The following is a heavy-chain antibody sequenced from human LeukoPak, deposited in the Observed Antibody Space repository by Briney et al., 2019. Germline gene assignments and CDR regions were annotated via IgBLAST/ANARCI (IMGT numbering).Heavy chain of an antibody. CDR2: INPDSGGT. Sequence: GASVKVSCKASGYTFTGYYLQWVRQAPGQGREWMGWINPDSGGTNYAQKFQGRVTMTRDTSISTAYMELSSLRSDDTAVYYCARVLEWELLRDWGQGILVTVSS. CDR1: GYTFTGYY. CDR3: ARVLEWELLRD. V-gene: IGHV1-2*02. D-gene: IGHD1-26*01. J-gene: IGHJ4*02.